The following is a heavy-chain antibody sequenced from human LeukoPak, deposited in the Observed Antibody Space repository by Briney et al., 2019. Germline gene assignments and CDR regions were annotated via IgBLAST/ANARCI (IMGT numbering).Heavy chain of an antibody. J-gene: IGHJ4*02. Sequence: GGSLRLSCAASGITFSSHAMSWVRQAPGKGLEWVSGISSGGHSRYYADSAKGRFTISRDFSKSTLYLQMNSLRAEDTAIYYCAKHSTVIRTPVDYWGQGTLVTVSS. V-gene: IGHV3-23*01. CDR2: ISSGGHSR. D-gene: IGHD4-11*01. CDR3: AKHSTVIRTPVDY. CDR1: GITFSSHA.